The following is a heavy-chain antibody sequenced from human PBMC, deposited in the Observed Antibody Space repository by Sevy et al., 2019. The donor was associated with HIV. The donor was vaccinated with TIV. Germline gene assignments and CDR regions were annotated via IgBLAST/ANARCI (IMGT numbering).Heavy chain of an antibody. J-gene: IGHJ4*02. CDR1: GFTFSNYW. V-gene: IGHV3-74*01. CDR2: INSDGSST. Sequence: GGSLRLSCAASGFTFSNYWMSWVRQAPGKGLVWVSRINSDGSSTSYADSVKGRFTISRDNAKNTLYLQMNSLRAEDTAVYYCARRLGYCSGGSCYGQFDYWGQGTLVTVSS. D-gene: IGHD2-15*01. CDR3: ARRLGYCSGGSCYGQFDY.